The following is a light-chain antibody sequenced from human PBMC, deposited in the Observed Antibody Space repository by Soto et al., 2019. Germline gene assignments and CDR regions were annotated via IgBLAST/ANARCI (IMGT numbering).Light chain of an antibody. CDR2: DVG. Sequence: QSALTQPASVSGSPGQSITISCTGTNSDVGAYSYVSWYQQYPGKAPKLLIYDVGARPSGISDRFSGSKSGNTASLTISGLQAEDEADYYCSSYTAFTTYVFGRGTTPTVL. V-gene: IGLV2-14*03. J-gene: IGLJ1*01. CDR3: SSYTAFTTYV. CDR1: NSDVGAYSY.